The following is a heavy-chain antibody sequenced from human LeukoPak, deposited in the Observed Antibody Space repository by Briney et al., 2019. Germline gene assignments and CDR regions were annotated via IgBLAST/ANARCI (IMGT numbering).Heavy chain of an antibody. V-gene: IGHV1-2*02. J-gene: IGHJ6*02. Sequence: ASVKVSCKASGYTFTGYYMHWVRQAPGQRLEWMGWINPNSGGTNYAQKFQGRITMTRDTSISTAYLELSRLRSDDTAVYYCARGYDPPPYYYYYGMDVWGQGTTVTVSS. CDR1: GYTFTGYY. CDR2: INPNSGGT. CDR3: ARGYDPPPYYYYYGMDV. D-gene: IGHD3-3*01.